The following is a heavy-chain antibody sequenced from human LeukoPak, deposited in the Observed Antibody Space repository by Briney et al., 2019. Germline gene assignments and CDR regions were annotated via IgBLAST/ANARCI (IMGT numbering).Heavy chain of an antibody. V-gene: IGHV4-39*01. Sequence: SETLSLTCTVSGGSTSSSSYYWGWIRQPPGKGLEWIGRIYYSGSTYYNPSLKSRVTISVDTSKNQFSLKLSSVTAADTAVYYCARHTDSGATTSHFDYWGQGTLVTVSS. J-gene: IGHJ4*02. CDR2: IYYSGST. CDR3: ARHTDSGATTSHFDY. D-gene: IGHD1-26*01. CDR1: GGSTSSSSYY.